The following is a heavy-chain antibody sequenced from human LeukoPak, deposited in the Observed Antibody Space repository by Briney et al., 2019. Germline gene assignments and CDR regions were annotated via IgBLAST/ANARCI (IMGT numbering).Heavy chain of an antibody. CDR1: GGSISSYY. D-gene: IGHD2-15*01. Sequence: SETLSLTCTVSGGSISSYYWSWIRQPPGKGLEWIGYIYYSGSTNYNPSLKSRVTISVDTSKNQFSLKLSSVTAADTAVYYCAVVVAPPWFDPWGQGTLVTVSS. CDR2: IYYSGST. V-gene: IGHV4-59*08. J-gene: IGHJ5*02. CDR3: AVVVAPPWFDP.